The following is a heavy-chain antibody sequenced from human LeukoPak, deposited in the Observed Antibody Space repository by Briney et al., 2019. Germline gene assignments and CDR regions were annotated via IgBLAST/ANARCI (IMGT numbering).Heavy chain of an antibody. V-gene: IGHV4-39*01. CDR2: VIHSGTT. J-gene: IGHJ4*02. Sequence: SETLSLTCTVSGGSITGSTYYWGWIRQPPGKGLEWIVSVIHSGTTYYNPSLRSRVTVSMDTSKKQFSLRLSSVTAADTAVYYCARHDYDSSGHRRDYYFNYWSQGTLVTVSS. CDR3: ARHDYDSSGHRRDYYFNY. CDR1: GGSITGSTYY. D-gene: IGHD3-22*01.